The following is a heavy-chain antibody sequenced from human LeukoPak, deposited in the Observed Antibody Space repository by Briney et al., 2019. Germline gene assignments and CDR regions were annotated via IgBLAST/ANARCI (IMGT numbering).Heavy chain of an antibody. Sequence: GGSLRLSCAASGFTFSDYYMSWLRQAPGKGLEWVSYISSSGSTIYYADSVKGRFTISRDNAKNSLYLRMNSLRAEDTAVYYCARVGSSWYSDYFDYWGQGTLVTVSS. J-gene: IGHJ4*02. CDR1: GFTFSDYY. CDR2: ISSSGSTI. CDR3: ARVGSSWYSDYFDY. D-gene: IGHD6-13*01. V-gene: IGHV3-11*01.